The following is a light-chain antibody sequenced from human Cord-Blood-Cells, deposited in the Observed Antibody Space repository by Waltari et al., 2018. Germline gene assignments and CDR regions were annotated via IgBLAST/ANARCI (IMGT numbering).Light chain of an antibody. J-gene: IGLJ2*01. Sequence: NFMLTQPHPVSESPGQTVTISCTRLSGSLASNYVPRYQQRPGSSPTTVIYEDNQRPSGVPDRFSGSIDSSSNSASLTISGLKTEDEADYYCQSYDSSNQGVFGGGTKLTVL. CDR1: SGSLASNY. V-gene: IGLV6-57*01. CDR2: EDN. CDR3: QSYDSSNQGV.